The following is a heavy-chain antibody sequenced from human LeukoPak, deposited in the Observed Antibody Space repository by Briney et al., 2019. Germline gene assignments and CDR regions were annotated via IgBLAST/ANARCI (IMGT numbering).Heavy chain of an antibody. J-gene: IGHJ4*02. CDR3: AREYCSGGSCYLYFDY. V-gene: IGHV4-34*01. CDR2: INHSGST. D-gene: IGHD2-15*01. CDR1: GGSFSGYY. Sequence: SETLSLTCAVYGGSFSGYYWSWIRQPPGKGLEWIGEINHSGSTNYNPSLKSRVTISVDTSKSQFSLKLSSVTAADTAVYYGAREYCSGGSCYLYFDYWGQGTLVTVSS.